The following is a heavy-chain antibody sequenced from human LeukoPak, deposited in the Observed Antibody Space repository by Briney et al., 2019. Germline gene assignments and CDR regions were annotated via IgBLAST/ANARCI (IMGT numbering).Heavy chain of an antibody. CDR3: AKALFGESDAFDI. D-gene: IGHD3-10*01. V-gene: IGHV3-30*18. CDR1: GFTFSSYG. J-gene: IGHJ3*02. CDR2: ISYDGSNK. Sequence: PGGSLRLSCAASGFTFSSYGMHWVRQAPGKGLEWVAVISYDGSNKYYEDSVRGRFTISRDNSKNTLYLQMNSLRAEDTAVYYCAKALFGESDAFDIWGQGTMVTVSS.